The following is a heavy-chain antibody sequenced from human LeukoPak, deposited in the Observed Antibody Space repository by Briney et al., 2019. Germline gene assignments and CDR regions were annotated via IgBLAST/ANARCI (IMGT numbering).Heavy chain of an antibody. CDR2: INPSGST. Sequence: SETLSLTCAVYGGSFSDYYWSWIRQPPGKGLEWIGKINPSGSTNYSPSLKSRVTISVDTSKNQFSLKLSSVAAADTAVYFCARVAYRYVINDWSRTGLGAYPTKYYDHMDVWDKGTTVTVSS. CDR3: ARVAYRYVINDWSRTGLGAYPTKYYDHMDV. CDR1: GGSFSDYY. V-gene: IGHV4-34*01. J-gene: IGHJ6*03. D-gene: IGHD5-18*01.